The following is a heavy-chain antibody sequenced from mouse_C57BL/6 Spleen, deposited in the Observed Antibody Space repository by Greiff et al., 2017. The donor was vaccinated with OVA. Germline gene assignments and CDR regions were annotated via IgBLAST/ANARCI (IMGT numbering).Heavy chain of an antibody. CDR2: ISSGSSTT. Sequence: EVQRVESGGGLVKPGGSLKLSCAASGFTFSDYGMHWVRQAPEKGLEWVAYISSGSSTTYYADTVKGRFTISRDNAKNTLFLQMTSLRSEDTAMYYCARNNDGYYAMDYWGQGTSVTVSS. D-gene: IGHD2-3*01. J-gene: IGHJ4*01. V-gene: IGHV5-17*01. CDR3: ARNNDGYYAMDY. CDR1: GFTFSDYG.